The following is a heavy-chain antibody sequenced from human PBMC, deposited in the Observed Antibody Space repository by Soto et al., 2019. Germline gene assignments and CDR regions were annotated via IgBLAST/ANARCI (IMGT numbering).Heavy chain of an antibody. Sequence: QVQLVQSGAEVKKPGASVKVSCKASGYTFTSYAMHWVRQAPGQRLEWMGWINAGNGNTKYSQKFQGRVTITRDTSASTAYMELSSLRSEDTAVYYCAREDTAMGYYYYYGMDVWGQGTTVTVSS. D-gene: IGHD5-18*01. J-gene: IGHJ6*02. CDR1: GYTFTSYA. CDR3: AREDTAMGYYYYYGMDV. CDR2: INAGNGNT. V-gene: IGHV1-3*01.